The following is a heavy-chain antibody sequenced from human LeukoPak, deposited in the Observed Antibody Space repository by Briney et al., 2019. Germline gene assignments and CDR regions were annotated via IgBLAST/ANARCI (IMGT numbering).Heavy chain of an antibody. V-gene: IGHV3-30*02. CDR3: AIRGYGYDAFDI. J-gene: IGHJ3*02. CDR1: EFTITSYG. D-gene: IGHD5-18*01. Sequence: GGSLRLSCAASEFTITSYGMHWVRQAPGKGLEWVSFIRYDGSHKYYADSVKGRFTISRDNSKNTLYLQMNSPRAEDAAVYYCAIRGYGYDAFDIWGQGTMVTVSS. CDR2: IRYDGSHK.